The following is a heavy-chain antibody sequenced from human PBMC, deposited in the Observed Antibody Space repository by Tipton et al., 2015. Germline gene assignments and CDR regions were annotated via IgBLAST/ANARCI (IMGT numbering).Heavy chain of an antibody. CDR3: ARDHFDFWRGPSSYYYYGFDV. Sequence: SLRLSCAASGFIFNNYGMHWVRQAPGKGLEWVAVISYDGSNQYYADSVKGRFTISRDNSKNTLYLQMNSLRTEDTAVYYCARDHFDFWRGPSSYYYYGFDVWGQGTTVTVSS. CDR1: GFIFNNYG. V-gene: IGHV3-30*03. CDR2: ISYDGSNQ. J-gene: IGHJ6*02. D-gene: IGHD3-3*01.